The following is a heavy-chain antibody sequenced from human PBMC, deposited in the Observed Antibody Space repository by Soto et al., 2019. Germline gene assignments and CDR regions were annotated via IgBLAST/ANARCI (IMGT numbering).Heavy chain of an antibody. J-gene: IGHJ6*02. D-gene: IGHD6-13*01. CDR1: GFTFSSYG. V-gene: IGHV3-33*01. CDR3: ARDFEQQLVYYYYGMDV. CDR2: IWYDGSNK. Sequence: GGSLRLSCAASGFTFSSYGMHWVRQAPGKGLEWVAVIWYDGSNKYYADSVKGRFTISRDNSKNTLYLQMNSLRAEDTAVYYCARDFEQQLVYYYYGMDVWGQGTTVTVSS.